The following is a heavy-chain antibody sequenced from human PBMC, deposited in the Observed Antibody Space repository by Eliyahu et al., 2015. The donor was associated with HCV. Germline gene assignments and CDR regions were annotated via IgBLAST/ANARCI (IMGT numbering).Heavy chain of an antibody. CDR3: AKYSNPYYYYYYMDV. V-gene: IGHV3-23*01. D-gene: IGHD4-11*01. CDR2: ISGSGGST. CDR1: GFTFSSYA. J-gene: IGHJ6*03. Sequence: EVQLLESGGGLVQPGGSLRLSCAASGFTFSSYAMXWVRQAPGKGLEWVSAISGSGGSTYYADSVKGRFTISRDNSKNTLYLQMNSLRAEDTAVYYCAKYSNPYYYYYYMDVWGKGTTVTVSS.